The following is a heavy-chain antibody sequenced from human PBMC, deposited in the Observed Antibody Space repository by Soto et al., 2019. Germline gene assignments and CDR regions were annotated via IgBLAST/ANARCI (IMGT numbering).Heavy chain of an antibody. J-gene: IGHJ4*02. Sequence: SVKVSCKASGGTFSSYAISWVLQAPGQGLEWMGGIIPIFGTANYAQKFQGRVTITADESTSTAYMELSSLRSEDTAVYYCARGGIAVAGPSYYWGQGTLVTVSS. CDR2: IIPIFGTA. D-gene: IGHD6-19*01. CDR3: ARGGIAVAGPSYY. CDR1: GGTFSSYA. V-gene: IGHV1-69*13.